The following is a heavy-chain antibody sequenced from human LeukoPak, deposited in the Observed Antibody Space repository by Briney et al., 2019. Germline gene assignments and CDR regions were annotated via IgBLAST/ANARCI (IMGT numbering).Heavy chain of an antibody. CDR2: ISSSSSYI. V-gene: IGHV3-21*01. D-gene: IGHD2-2*01. CDR3: ARAYCSSASCYFFFDQ. J-gene: IGHJ4*02. Sequence: PGGSLRLSCAASGFTFSSYSMNWVRQAPGKGLEWVSSISSSSSYIYYADSVKGRFTISRDNAKNSLYLQMNSLRAEDTAVYYCARAYCSSASCYFFFDQWGQGTLATVSS. CDR1: GFTFSSYS.